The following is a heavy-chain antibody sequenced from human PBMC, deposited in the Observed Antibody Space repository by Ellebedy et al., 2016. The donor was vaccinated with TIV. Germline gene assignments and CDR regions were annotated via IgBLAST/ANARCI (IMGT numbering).Heavy chain of an antibody. CDR3: ARLQQMATYFDY. J-gene: IGHJ4*02. Sequence: GGSLRLSXKGSGYSFTSYWIGWVRQMPGKGLEWMGIIYPGDSDTRYSPSFQGQVTISADKSISTAYLQWSSLKASDTAMYYCARLQQMATYFDYWGQGTLVTVSS. V-gene: IGHV5-51*01. D-gene: IGHD5-24*01. CDR1: GYSFTSYW. CDR2: IYPGDSDT.